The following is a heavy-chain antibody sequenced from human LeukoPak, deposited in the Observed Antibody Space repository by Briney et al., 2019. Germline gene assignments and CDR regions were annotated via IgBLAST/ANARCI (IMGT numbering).Heavy chain of an antibody. J-gene: IGHJ5*02. D-gene: IGHD3-10*01. CDR3: ARGRSRRNYYGSGSYMVNWFDP. Sequence: PSETLSLTCTVSADSISSYYWNWIRQPAGRGLEWIGRIYPSGSTNFNPSLQSRVTMSVDTSKNQFSLKLSSVTAADTAVYYCARGRSRRNYYGSGSYMVNWFDPWGQGTLVTVSS. CDR1: ADSISSYY. V-gene: IGHV4-4*07. CDR2: IYPSGST.